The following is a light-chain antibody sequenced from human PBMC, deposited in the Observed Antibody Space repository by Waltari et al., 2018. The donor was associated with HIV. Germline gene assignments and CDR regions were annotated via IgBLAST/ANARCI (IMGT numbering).Light chain of an antibody. V-gene: IGLV1-47*01. Sequence: QSLLTQSPSPSASRGQRAPISRSGPSSNLGNYFVSWYQRLPGTAPKLLIFRNSQRPSGVPDRCSGSKSDTSASLVISVLRSEDEAEYFCAVWDGSLSAWLFGGGTKVAVL. CDR1: SSNLGNYF. J-gene: IGLJ3*02. CDR3: AVWDGSLSAWL. CDR2: RNS.